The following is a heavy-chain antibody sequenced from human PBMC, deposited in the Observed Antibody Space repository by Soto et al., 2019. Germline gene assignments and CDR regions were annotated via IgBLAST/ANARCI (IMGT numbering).Heavy chain of an antibody. Sequence: EVQLVESGGGLVKPGGSLRLSCAASGFTFSNAWMNWVRQAPGKGLEWVGRIKSKTDGGTTDYAAPVKGRFTISRDDSKNTLYLQMNSLKTEYTAVYYCATPLGYDTSGYYYWYFDLWGRDTLVTVSS. CDR1: GFTFSNAW. CDR2: IKSKTDGGTT. CDR3: ATPLGYDTSGYYYWYFDL. V-gene: IGHV3-15*07. J-gene: IGHJ2*01. D-gene: IGHD3-22*01.